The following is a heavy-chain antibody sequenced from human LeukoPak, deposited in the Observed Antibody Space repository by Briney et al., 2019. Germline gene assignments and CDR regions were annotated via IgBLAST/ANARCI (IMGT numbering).Heavy chain of an antibody. V-gene: IGHV3-7*01. Sequence: PGGSLRLSCAASGFTFSSYWMSWVRQAPGKGLEWVANIKQDGSEKYYVDSVKGRFTISRDNAKTSLYLQMNSLRAEDTAVYYCARGIVGATFYFDYWGQGTLVTVSS. CDR1: GFTFSSYW. CDR3: ARGIVGATFYFDY. D-gene: IGHD1-26*01. J-gene: IGHJ4*02. CDR2: IKQDGSEK.